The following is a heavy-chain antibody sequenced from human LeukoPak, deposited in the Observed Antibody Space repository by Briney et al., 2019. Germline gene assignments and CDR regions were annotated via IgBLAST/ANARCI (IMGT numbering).Heavy chain of an antibody. CDR1: GGSFSGYY. J-gene: IGHJ4*02. Sequence: SETLSLTCAVYGGSFSGYYWSWIRQPPGKGLEWIGEINHSGSTNYNPSLKSRVTISVDTSKNQFSLKLSPVTAADTAVYYCARGTAVALFDYWGQGTLVTVSS. CDR2: INHSGST. CDR3: ARGTAVALFDY. D-gene: IGHD6-19*01. V-gene: IGHV4-34*01.